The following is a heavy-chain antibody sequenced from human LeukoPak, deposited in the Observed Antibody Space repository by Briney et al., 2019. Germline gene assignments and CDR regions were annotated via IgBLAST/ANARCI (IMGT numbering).Heavy chain of an antibody. V-gene: IGHV1-69*06. CDR3: ACLRTSGPTTWFDP. CDR2: IIPIFGTA. J-gene: IGHJ5*02. CDR1: GGTFSSYA. Sequence: GASVKVSCKASGGTFSSYAISWVRQAPGQGLEWMGRIIPIFGTANYAQKFQGRVTITADKSTSTAYMELSSLRSEDTAVYYCACLRTSGPTTWFDPWGQGTLVTVSS. D-gene: IGHD2-2*01.